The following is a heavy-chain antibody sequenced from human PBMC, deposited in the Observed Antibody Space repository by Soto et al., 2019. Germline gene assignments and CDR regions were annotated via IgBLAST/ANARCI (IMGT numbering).Heavy chain of an antibody. CDR3: STDLNGGFDY. Sequence: GSLLRPGAASGCGFSNAWVSGVRQAAGKGLEWVGRIKSETDGETTDYVAPGKGRFTISRDDSKKTLYLQMNSLKIEDTDVYYCSTDLNGGFDYWGRGTLVTVYS. J-gene: IGHJ4*02. CDR2: IKSETDGETT. V-gene: IGHV3-15*01. D-gene: IGHD2-8*01. CDR1: GCGFSNAW.